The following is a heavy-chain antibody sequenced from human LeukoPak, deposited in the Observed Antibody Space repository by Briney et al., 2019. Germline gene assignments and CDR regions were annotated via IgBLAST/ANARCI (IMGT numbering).Heavy chain of an antibody. CDR2: IYYSGST. D-gene: IGHD6-13*01. CDR3: ARARSSWYPYFDY. J-gene: IGHJ4*02. CDR1: GGSISSGGYH. Sequence: PSETLSLTCTVSGGSISSGGYHWSWLRQHPGKGLEWLGYIYYSGSTYYNPSLKSRVTISVDTSKNQFSLKLSSVTAADTAVYYCARARSSWYPYFDYWGQGTLVTVSS. V-gene: IGHV4-31*03.